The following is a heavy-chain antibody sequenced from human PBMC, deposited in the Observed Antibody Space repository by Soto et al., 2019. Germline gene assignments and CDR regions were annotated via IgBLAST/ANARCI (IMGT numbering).Heavy chain of an antibody. Sequence: EVQLVESGGGLVQVGGSLRLSCAASGFSFSAYSRNWVRQAPGRGLEWVSYISSSSSSINYADSVKGRFTLSRDNAKSSLYLQMKSLRTEDTAVYYCARNGYCSGNTCYDYWGQGTLVAVSP. D-gene: IGHD2-15*01. V-gene: IGHV3-48*01. J-gene: IGHJ4*02. CDR1: GFSFSAYS. CDR2: ISSSSSSI. CDR3: ARNGYCSGNTCYDY.